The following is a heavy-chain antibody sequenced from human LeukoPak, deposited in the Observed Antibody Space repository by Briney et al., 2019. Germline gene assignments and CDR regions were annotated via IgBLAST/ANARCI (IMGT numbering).Heavy chain of an antibody. V-gene: IGHV3-7*03. Sequence: GGSLRLSCAASGFMFSNYWMSWVRQAPGKGPEWVGDIKKDGSDKYYVGSVKGRFTISRDNAKNSLYLQMNSLRAEDTAVYYCARDSLIQHGSRSYWGFDYWGQGILVTVSS. J-gene: IGHJ4*02. CDR3: ARDSLIQHGSRSYWGFDY. CDR1: GFMFSNYW. CDR2: IKKDGSDK. D-gene: IGHD3-10*01.